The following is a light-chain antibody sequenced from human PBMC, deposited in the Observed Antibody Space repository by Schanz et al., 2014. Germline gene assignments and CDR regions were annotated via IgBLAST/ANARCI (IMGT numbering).Light chain of an antibody. Sequence: QSALTQPASVSGSPGQSITISCTGTSSDVGAYNYVSWYQQHPDKAPKLMIYEVSKRPSGVPDRFSGSKSGNTASLTVSGLQPEDEADYYCCLYAGSYVLFGGGTKLTV. CDR2: EVS. CDR3: CLYAGSYVL. V-gene: IGLV2-8*01. J-gene: IGLJ2*01. CDR1: SSDVGAYNY.